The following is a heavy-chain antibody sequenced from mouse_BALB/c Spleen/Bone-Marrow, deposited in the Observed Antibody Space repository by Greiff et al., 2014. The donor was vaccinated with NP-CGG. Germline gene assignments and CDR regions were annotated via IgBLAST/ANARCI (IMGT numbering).Heavy chain of an antibody. J-gene: IGHJ4*01. D-gene: IGHD2-1*01. CDR2: INPSNGRT. CDR1: GFNFTSYW. Sequence: QVQLKESGAELVKPGASVKLSCMASGFNFTSYWIHWVKQRPGQGPEWIGEINPSNGRTNYNEKFKRKATLTEDKSSSTAYMQRSSLTAEDSAVYYCARDGNYRYAMDYWGQGTSVTVSA. V-gene: IGHV1S81*02. CDR3: ARDGNYRYAMDY.